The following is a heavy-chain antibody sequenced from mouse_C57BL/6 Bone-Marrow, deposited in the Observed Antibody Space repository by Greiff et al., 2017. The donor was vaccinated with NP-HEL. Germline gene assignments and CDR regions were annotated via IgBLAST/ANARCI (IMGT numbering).Heavy chain of an antibody. CDR2: TFYSGIT. J-gene: IGHJ4*01. CDR1: GFSINSDCY. Sequence: EVQLQESGPSLVRPSPTLSLTCTVTGFSINSDCYWIWIRQFPGNKLEYIGYTFYSGITYYNPSLESRTYITRDTSKNQFSLKLSSVTTEDTATYYCARADSKWDYYAMDYWGQGTSVTVSS. D-gene: IGHD2-5*01. CDR3: ARADSKWDYYAMDY. V-gene: IGHV3-3*01.